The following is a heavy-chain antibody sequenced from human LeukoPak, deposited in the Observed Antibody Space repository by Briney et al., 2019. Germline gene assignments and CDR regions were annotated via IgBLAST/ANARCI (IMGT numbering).Heavy chain of an antibody. Sequence: GGSLRLSCAASGFTFSDYYMSWIRQAPGKRLEWVSYIGSGGSTIYYADSVKGRFTISRDNAKNSLYLQMNSLKTEDTAVYYCTTEVGATTLFDYWGQGTLVTVSS. CDR1: GFTFSDYY. CDR3: TTEVGATTLFDY. V-gene: IGHV3-11*01. D-gene: IGHD1-26*01. J-gene: IGHJ4*02. CDR2: IGSGGSTI.